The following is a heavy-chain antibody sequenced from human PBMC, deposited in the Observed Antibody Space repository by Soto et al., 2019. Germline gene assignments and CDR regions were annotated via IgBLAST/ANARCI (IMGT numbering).Heavy chain of an antibody. J-gene: IGHJ5*02. V-gene: IGHV3-23*01. CDR2: ISGSGGST. CDR1: GYTFNSYA. CDR3: AKVVAARHWGFDP. Sequence: GGSLRLSCAASGYTFNSYAMSWVRQAPGKGLEWVSAISGSGGSTYYADSVKGRFTISRDNSKNTLYLQMNSLRAEDTAVYYCAKVVAARHWGFDPWGQGTLVTVSS. D-gene: IGHD6-6*01.